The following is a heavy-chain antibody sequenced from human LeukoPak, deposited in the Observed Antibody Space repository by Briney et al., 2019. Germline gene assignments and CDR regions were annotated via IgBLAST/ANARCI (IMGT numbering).Heavy chain of an antibody. J-gene: IGHJ4*02. D-gene: IGHD3-3*01. CDR2: ISAYNGNT. V-gene: IGHV1-18*01. CDR1: GYTFTNYG. Sequence: ASVTVSFTASGYTFTNYGISWVRQAPEQGLEWMGWISAYNGNTNYAQKLQGRVTMTTDTSTSTAYMELRSLRSDDTAVYYCARVTFGVVIIDYWGQGTLVTVSS. CDR3: ARVTFGVVIIDY.